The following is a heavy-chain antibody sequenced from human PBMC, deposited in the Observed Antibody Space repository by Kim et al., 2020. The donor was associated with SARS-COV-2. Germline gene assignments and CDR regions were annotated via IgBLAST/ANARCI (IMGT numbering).Heavy chain of an antibody. J-gene: IGHJ4*02. Sequence: YSPSLKSRLTITKDTSKNQVVLTMTNMDPVDTATYYCAHRETGSYGIDYWGQGTLVTVSS. D-gene: IGHD1-26*01. V-gene: IGHV2-5*01. CDR3: AHRETGSYGIDY.